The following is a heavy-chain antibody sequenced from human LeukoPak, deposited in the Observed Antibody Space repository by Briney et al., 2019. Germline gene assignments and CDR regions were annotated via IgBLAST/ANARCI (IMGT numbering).Heavy chain of an antibody. V-gene: IGHV3-53*01. CDR1: GFTVSSNS. CDR3: ARGGYSSGIGY. CDR2: IYSDNT. D-gene: IGHD5-18*01. Sequence: GGSLRLSCTVSGFTVSSNSMSWVRQAPGKGLEWVSFIYSDNTHYSDSVKGRFTISRDNSKNTLYLQMNSLRAEDTAVYYCARGGYSSGIGYWGQGTLVTVSS. J-gene: IGHJ4*02.